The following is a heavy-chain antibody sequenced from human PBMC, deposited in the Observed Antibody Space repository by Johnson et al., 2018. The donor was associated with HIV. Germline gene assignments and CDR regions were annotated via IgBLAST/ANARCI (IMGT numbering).Heavy chain of an antibody. V-gene: IGHV3-7*01. J-gene: IGHJ3*02. CDR2: IKQDGSEK. CDR1: GFTFSSYW. CDR3: ARDPDGTTGTTYPDAAFDI. D-gene: IGHD1-1*01. Sequence: VQLVESGGGLVQPGGSLRLSCAASGFTFSSYWMSWVRQAPGKGLEWVANIKQDGSEKYYVDSMKGRFTISRDNAKNSLYLQMNSLRAEDTAVYYCARDPDGTTGTTYPDAAFDIWGQGTMVTVSS.